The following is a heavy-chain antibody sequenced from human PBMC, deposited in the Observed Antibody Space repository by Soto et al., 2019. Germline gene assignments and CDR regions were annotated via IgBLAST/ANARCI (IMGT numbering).Heavy chain of an antibody. J-gene: IGHJ4*02. V-gene: IGHV4-39*01. D-gene: IGHD3-9*01. CDR2: IYYSGST. CDR1: GGSISSSSYY. Sequence: QLQLQESGPGLVKPSETLSLTCTVSGGSISSSSYYWGWIRQPPGKGLAWIGSIYYSGSTYYNPYRKGRVTISVNTSKNQFSRKLSSVTAADTAVYYWARHRGTISLTDYWGQGTLFTVSS. CDR3: ARHRGTISLTDY.